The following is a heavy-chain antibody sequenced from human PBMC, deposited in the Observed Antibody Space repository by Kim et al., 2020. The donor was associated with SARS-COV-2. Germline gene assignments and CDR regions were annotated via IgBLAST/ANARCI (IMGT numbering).Heavy chain of an antibody. D-gene: IGHD2-15*01. V-gene: IGHV1-69*13. Sequence: SVKVSCKASGGTFSSYAISWVRQAPGQGLEWMGGIIPIFGTANYAQKFQGRVTITADESTSTAYMELSSLRSEDTAVYYCARTMRYCSGGSCYLNYFDYWGQGTLVTVSS. J-gene: IGHJ4*02. CDR2: IIPIFGTA. CDR3: ARTMRYCSGGSCYLNYFDY. CDR1: GGTFSSYA.